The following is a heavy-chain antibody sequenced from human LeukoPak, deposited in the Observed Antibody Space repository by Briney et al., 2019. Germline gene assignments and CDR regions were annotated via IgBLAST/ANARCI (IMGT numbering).Heavy chain of an antibody. CDR1: GYTFTSYG. J-gene: IGHJ6*03. Sequence: ASVKVSCKASGYTFTSYGISWVRQAPGQGLEWMGWISAYNGNTNYAQKLQGRVTMTTDTSTSTAYMELSSLRSEDTAVYYCARGRTDITMVRGVIWPSYYYYYMDVWGKGTTVTISS. V-gene: IGHV1-18*01. D-gene: IGHD3-10*01. CDR2: ISAYNGNT. CDR3: ARGRTDITMVRGVIWPSYYYYYMDV.